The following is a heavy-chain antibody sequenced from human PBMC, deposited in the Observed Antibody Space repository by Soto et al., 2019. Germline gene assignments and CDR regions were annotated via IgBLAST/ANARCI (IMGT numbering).Heavy chain of an antibody. V-gene: IGHV1-3*01. D-gene: IGHD3-9*01. CDR3: ARXVLYHQRTGSPSHFFDF. CDR2: IHAGNGNT. CDR1: GFTFTNYV. Sequence: ASVKVSCKTFGFTFTNYVLFWVRQAPGQRLEWVGWIHAGNGNTESSEKFQGRVTLTTDTSASTAYMELSSLRSEDTALYYCARXVLYHQRTGSPSHFFDFWGQGSLVTVSS. J-gene: IGHJ4*02.